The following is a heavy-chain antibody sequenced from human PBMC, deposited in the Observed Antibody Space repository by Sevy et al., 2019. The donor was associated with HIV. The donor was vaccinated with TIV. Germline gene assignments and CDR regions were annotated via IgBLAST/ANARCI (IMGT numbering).Heavy chain of an antibody. V-gene: IGHV3-21*01. J-gene: IGHJ4*02. CDR3: ASIWSGSYTDLEGDY. Sequence: GSLRLSCAASGFTFSSYSMNWVRQAPGKGLEWVSSISSSSSYIYYADSVKGRFTISRDNAKNSLYLQMNSLRAEDTAVYYSASIWSGSYTDLEGDYWGQGTLVTVSS. CDR1: GFTFSSYS. D-gene: IGHD3-3*01. CDR2: ISSSSSYI.